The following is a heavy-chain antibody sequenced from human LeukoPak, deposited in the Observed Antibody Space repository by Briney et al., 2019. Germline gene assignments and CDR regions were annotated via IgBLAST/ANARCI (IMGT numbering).Heavy chain of an antibody. V-gene: IGHV5-51*01. CDR1: GYIFTAYW. CDR2: ISPGDSDT. CDR3: ARHRYFQL. Sequence: GESLKISCQGSGYIFTAYWIAWVRQMPGKGLEWVGIISPGDSDTSYSPSFQGQVPISVDKSINTASLQWSSLKASDTAMYYCARHRYFQLWGQGTLVTVSS. J-gene: IGHJ1*01.